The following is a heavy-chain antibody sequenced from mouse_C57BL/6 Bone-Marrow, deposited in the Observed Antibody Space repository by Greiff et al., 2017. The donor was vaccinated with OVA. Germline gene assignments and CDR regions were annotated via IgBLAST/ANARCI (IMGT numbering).Heavy chain of an antibody. CDR1: GFTFSDYG. CDR2: ISNLAYSI. Sequence: EVQLVESGGGLVQPGGSLKLSCAASGFTFSDYGMAWVRQAPRKGPEWVAFISNLAYSIYYADTVTGRFTISRENAKNTLYLEMSSLRSEDTAMYDCARHWGREAWFAYWGQGTLVTVSA. J-gene: IGHJ3*01. CDR3: ARHWGREAWFAY. D-gene: IGHD3-3*01. V-gene: IGHV5-15*01.